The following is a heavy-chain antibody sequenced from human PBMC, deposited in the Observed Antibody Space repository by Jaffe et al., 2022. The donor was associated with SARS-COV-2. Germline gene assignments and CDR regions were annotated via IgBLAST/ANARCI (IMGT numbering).Heavy chain of an antibody. V-gene: IGHV4-39*01. J-gene: IGHJ1*01. CDR3: ARHASTYRNFQY. Sequence: QLQLQESGPGLVKPSETLSLTCSVSGGSISSSSYYWGWIRQPPGKGLEWIGSIYYSGRTYYNPSLKSRVTISVDTSKNQFSLKLTSVTAADTAVYYCARHASTYRNFQYWGQGTLVTVSS. D-gene: IGHD3-16*01. CDR1: GGSISSSSYY. CDR2: IYYSGRT.